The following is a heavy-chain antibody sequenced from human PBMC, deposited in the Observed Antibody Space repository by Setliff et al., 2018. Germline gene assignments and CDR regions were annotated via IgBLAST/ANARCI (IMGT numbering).Heavy chain of an antibody. CDR3: ARGRAGHSGH. CDR1: GGPVRGYY. Sequence: SETLSLTCTVSGGPVRGYYWSWIRQPPGKGLEWIGYMYYSGDTNYNPSLKSRVTISVDTSKNQFSLKLSSVTAADTAVYYCARGRAGHSGHWGQGTLVTVSS. CDR2: MYYSGDT. J-gene: IGHJ4*02. D-gene: IGHD6-19*01. V-gene: IGHV4-59*02.